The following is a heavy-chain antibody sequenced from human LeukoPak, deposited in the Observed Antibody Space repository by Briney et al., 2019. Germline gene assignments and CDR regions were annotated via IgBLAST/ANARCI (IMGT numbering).Heavy chain of an antibody. V-gene: IGHV3-7*01. J-gene: IGHJ4*02. CDR1: GFTFSSYW. CDR3: ARAYYYDSSGYPVFDY. CDR2: IKQDGSEK. D-gene: IGHD3-22*01. Sequence: PGGTLRLSCAASGFTFSSYWMSWVRQAPGKGPEWVANIKQDGSEKYYVDSVKGRFTIPRDNAKNSLYLQMNSLRAEDTAVYYCARAYYYDSSGYPVFDYWGQGTLFTVSS.